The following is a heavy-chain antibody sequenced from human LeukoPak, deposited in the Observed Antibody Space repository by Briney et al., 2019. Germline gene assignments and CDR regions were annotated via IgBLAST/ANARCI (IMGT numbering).Heavy chain of an antibody. Sequence: SVKVSCKASGGTFSSYAISWVRQAPGQGLEWMGGIIPIFGTANYAQKFQGRVTITADKSASTAYMELSSLRSEDTAVYYCATSGYSSGWYGYWGQGTLVTVSS. CDR3: ATSGYSSGWYGY. CDR1: GGTFSSYA. J-gene: IGHJ4*02. D-gene: IGHD6-19*01. CDR2: IIPIFGTA. V-gene: IGHV1-69*06.